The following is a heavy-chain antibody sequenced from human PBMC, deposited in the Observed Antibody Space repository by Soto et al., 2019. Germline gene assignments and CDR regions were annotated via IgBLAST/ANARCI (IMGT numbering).Heavy chain of an antibody. V-gene: IGHV3-21*06. CDR2: ISSTTNYI. Sequence: GGSLRLSCASSVFTFTRYSMNWVRHSPGKGLEWVSSISSTTNYIYYGDSMKGRFTISRDNAKNSLYLEMNSLRAEDTAVYYCARESEDIHSNFEYCGQRTLVIVS. CDR3: ARESEDIHSNFEY. J-gene: IGHJ4*02. CDR1: VFTFTRYS. D-gene: IGHD3-3*01.